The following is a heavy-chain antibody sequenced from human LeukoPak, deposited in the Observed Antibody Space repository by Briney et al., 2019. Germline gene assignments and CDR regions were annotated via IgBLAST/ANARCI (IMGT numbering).Heavy chain of an antibody. CDR2: IYYSGST. CDR3: ARLFRGGYYYYGMDV. J-gene: IGHJ6*02. V-gene: IGHV4-59*08. D-gene: IGHD3-10*01. Sequence: PSETLSLTCTVSGGSISSYYWSWIRQPPRKGLEWIGYIYYSGSTNYNPSLKSRVTISVDTSKNQFSLKLSSVTAADTAVYYCARLFRGGYYYYGMDVWGQGTTVTVSS. CDR1: GGSISSYY.